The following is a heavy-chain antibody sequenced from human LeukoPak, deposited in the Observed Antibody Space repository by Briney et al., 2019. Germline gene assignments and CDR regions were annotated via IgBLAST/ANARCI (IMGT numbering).Heavy chain of an antibody. D-gene: IGHD3-16*01. CDR2: ISGSGGST. J-gene: IGHJ5*02. CDR1: GFTFSSYA. Sequence: GGSLRLSCAASGFTFSSYAMRWVRQAPGKGLEWVSAISGSGGSTYYADSVKGRFTISRDNSKNTLYLQMNSLRAEDTAVYYCADLGAAAHNWLDPWGQGTLVTVSS. CDR3: ADLGAAAHNWLDP. V-gene: IGHV3-23*01.